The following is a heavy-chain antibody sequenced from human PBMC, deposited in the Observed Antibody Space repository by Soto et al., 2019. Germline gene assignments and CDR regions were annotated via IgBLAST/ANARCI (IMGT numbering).Heavy chain of an antibody. J-gene: IGHJ4*02. V-gene: IGHV4-39*01. CDR3: ARHPRDDYNYGGSGIFDY. D-gene: IGHD4-4*01. Sequence: SETLSLTCSVSGGSISSRTFWWAWLRQPPGKGLEWIGDMYYSGSSYSSPSLKSRVTLSVDTSKNQLSLKLNSVTAADTAVYCCARHPRDDYNYGGSGIFDYWGQGTLVTVSS. CDR2: MYYSGSS. CDR1: GGSISSRTFW.